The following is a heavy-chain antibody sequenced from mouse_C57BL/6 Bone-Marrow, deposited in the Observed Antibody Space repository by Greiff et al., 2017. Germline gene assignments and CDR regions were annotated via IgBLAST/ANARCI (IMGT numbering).Heavy chain of an antibody. V-gene: IGHV5-4*01. D-gene: IGHD2-3*01. CDR1: GFTFSSYA. CDR2: ISDGGSYT. Sequence: EVHLVESGGGLVKPGGSLKLSCAASGFTFSSYAMSWVRQTPEKRLEWVATISDGGSYTYYPDNVKGRFTISRDNAKNNLYLQMSHLKSEDTAMYYCARWLLLFAYWGQGTLVTVSA. J-gene: IGHJ3*01. CDR3: ARWLLLFAY.